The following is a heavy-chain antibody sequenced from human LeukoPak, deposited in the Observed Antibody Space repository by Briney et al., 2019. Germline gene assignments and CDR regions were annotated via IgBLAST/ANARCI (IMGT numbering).Heavy chain of an antibody. J-gene: IGHJ4*02. CDR3: AREACGGDCYSRLISAQADAHFDY. Sequence: ASVKVSCKASGGTFSSYAISWVRQAPGQGLEWMGIINPSGGSTSYAQKFQGRVTMTRDTSTSTVYMELSSLRSEDTAVYYCAREACGGDCYSRLISAQADAHFDYWGQGTLVTVSS. CDR2: INPSGGST. V-gene: IGHV1-46*01. D-gene: IGHD2-21*02. CDR1: GGTFSSYA.